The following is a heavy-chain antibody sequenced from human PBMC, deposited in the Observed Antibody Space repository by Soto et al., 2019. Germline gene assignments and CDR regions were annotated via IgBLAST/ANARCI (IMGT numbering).Heavy chain of an antibody. D-gene: IGHD5-12*01. CDR3: AAGGGLPRYY. CDR1: GGSISSGGYS. J-gene: IGHJ4*02. Sequence: QLQLQECGSGLGKPSQTLSLTCAVSGGSISSGGYSWSWIRQPPGKGLEWIGYIYHSGSTYYNPSLKSRVTISVDRSKTQFSLKLSSVTAADTAVYYCAAGGGLPRYYWGQGTLVTVSS. V-gene: IGHV4-30-2*01. CDR2: IYHSGST.